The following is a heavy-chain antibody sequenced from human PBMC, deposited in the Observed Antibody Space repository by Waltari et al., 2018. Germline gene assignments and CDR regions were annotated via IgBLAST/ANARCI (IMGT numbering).Heavy chain of an antibody. D-gene: IGHD6-13*01. V-gene: IGHV4-39*07. CDR2: IYYSGST. Sequence: QLQLQESGPGLVKPSETLSLTCTVSGGSISSSRYYWGWIRQPPGKGLEWIGSIYYSGSTYYNPSLKSRVTISVDTSKNQFSLKLSSVTAADTAVYYCARAGGYSSSWYRYWGQGTLVTVSS. J-gene: IGHJ4*02. CDR3: ARAGGYSSSWYRY. CDR1: GGSISSSRYY.